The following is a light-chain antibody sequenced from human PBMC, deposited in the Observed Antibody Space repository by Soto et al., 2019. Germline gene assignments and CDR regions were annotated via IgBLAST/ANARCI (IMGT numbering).Light chain of an antibody. V-gene: IGKV3-11*01. CDR1: QSINVF. CDR2: DAS. CDR3: QQRDNWPSLT. J-gene: IGKJ4*01. Sequence: EIVLTQSPATLSVSPGERATLSCRASQSINVFLAWYQQKPGQAPRLLIYDASKRATGIPARFSGSVSGTESTLTTSSLDPEDSAVYYCQQRDNWPSLTFGGGTKVE.